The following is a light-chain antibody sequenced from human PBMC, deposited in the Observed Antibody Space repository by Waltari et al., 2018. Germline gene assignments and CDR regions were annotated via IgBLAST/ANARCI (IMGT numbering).Light chain of an antibody. J-gene: IGKJ3*01. CDR2: AAS. Sequence: DIEMTQSPSSLSASVGDRFTITCRASQNINNYVNWYQQKPMKAPRLLIYAASSLQSGVSSSFSGSGSGTDFTLTISSLQPEDFGSYYCQQSYSTPFTFGPGTRVDL. V-gene: IGKV1-39*01. CDR3: QQSYSTPFT. CDR1: QNINNY.